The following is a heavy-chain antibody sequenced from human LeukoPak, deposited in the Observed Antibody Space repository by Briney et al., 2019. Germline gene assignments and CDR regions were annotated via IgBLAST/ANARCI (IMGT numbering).Heavy chain of an antibody. D-gene: IGHD6-13*01. V-gene: IGHV1-46*01. Sequence: GASVKVSCKAPGYTFTSYYMHWVRQAPGQGLEWMGIINPSGGSTSYAQKFQGRVTMTRDTSTSTVYMELSSLRSEDTAVYYCARNPRIAAALDYWGQGTLVTVSS. CDR3: ARNPRIAAALDY. CDR1: GYTFTSYY. CDR2: INPSGGST. J-gene: IGHJ4*02.